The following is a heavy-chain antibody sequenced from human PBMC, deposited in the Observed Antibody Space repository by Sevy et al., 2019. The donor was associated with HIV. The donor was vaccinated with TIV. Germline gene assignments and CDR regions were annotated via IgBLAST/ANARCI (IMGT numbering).Heavy chain of an antibody. V-gene: IGHV3-15*01. J-gene: IGHJ6*02. CDR1: GFTFTYAW. D-gene: IGHD2-8*02. CDR2: IKSKADGGTI. CDR3: STDPIILLLVTDGMDV. Sequence: GGSLRLSCAASGFTFTYAWMTWVRQAPGKGLEWLGRIKSKADGGTIDYAAPLKGRFTISRDDSKNTLYLQMNSLKTEDTGVYYCSTDPIILLLVTDGMDVWGRGTTVTVSS.